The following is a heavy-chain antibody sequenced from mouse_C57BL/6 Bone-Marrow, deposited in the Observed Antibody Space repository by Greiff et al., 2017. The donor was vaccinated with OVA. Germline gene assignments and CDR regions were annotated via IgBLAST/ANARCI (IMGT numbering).Heavy chain of an antibody. V-gene: IGHV14-2*01. CDR3: ARCPARNYYGSSLRAVGWYFDV. CDR1: GFNIKDYY. J-gene: IGHJ1*03. CDR2: IDPEDGET. Sequence: VQLQQSGAELVKPGASVKLSCTASGFNIKDYYMHWVKQRTEQGLEWIGRIDPEDGETKYAPKFQGKATITADTSSNTAYLQLSSLTSEDTAVYYCARCPARNYYGSSLRAVGWYFDVWGTGTTVTVSS. D-gene: IGHD1-1*01.